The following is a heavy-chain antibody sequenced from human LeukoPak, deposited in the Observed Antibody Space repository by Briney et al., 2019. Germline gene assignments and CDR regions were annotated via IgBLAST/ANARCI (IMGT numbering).Heavy chain of an antibody. Sequence: SETLSLTCAVYGGSFSGYYWSWIRQPPGKGLEWIEEINHSGSTNYNPSLKSRVTISVDTSKNQFSLKLSSVTAADTAVYYCARGEINTAMVNYYYYYGMDVWGQGTTVTVSS. CDR1: GGSFSGYY. D-gene: IGHD5-18*01. CDR2: INHSGST. CDR3: ARGEINTAMVNYYYYYGMDV. V-gene: IGHV4-34*01. J-gene: IGHJ6*02.